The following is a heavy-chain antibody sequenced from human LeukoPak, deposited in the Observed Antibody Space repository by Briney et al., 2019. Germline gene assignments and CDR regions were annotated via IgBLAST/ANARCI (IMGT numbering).Heavy chain of an antibody. CDR2: ISSSSSYI. CDR3: ARDRDSYGFNDY. CDR1: GFTFSSYS. V-gene: IGHV3-21*01. J-gene: IGHJ4*02. Sequence: PGGSLRLSCAASGFTFSSYSMNWVRQAAGNGLEWVSSISSSSSYIYYADSVKGRFTISRDNAKNSLYLQMNSLRAEDTAVYYCARDRDSYGFNDYWGQGTLVTVSS. D-gene: IGHD5-18*01.